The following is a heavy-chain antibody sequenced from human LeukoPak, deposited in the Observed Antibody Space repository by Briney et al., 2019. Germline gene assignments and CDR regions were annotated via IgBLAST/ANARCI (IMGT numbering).Heavy chain of an antibody. J-gene: IGHJ4*02. CDR1: GFTFSSYG. D-gene: IGHD3-22*01. V-gene: IGHV3-30*02. Sequence: PGGSLRLSCAASGFTFSSYGMHWVRQAPGKGLEWVAFIRYDGSNKYYADSVKGRLTISRDNSKNTLYLQMNSLRAEDTAVYYCAKILGDYYDSSGYYQTFDYWGQGTLVTVSS. CDR2: IRYDGSNK. CDR3: AKILGDYYDSSGYYQTFDY.